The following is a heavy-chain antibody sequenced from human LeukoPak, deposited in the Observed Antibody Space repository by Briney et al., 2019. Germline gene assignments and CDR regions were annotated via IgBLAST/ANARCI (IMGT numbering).Heavy chain of an antibody. Sequence: GGSLRLSCAASGFTFSSYAMSWVRQAPGKGLEWVSAISGSGGSTYYADSVKGRFTISRDNSKNTLYLQMNSLRAEDTAMYYCARAPIGRAYAFDIWGQGTMVTVSS. J-gene: IGHJ3*02. CDR2: ISGSGGST. V-gene: IGHV3-23*01. D-gene: IGHD1-26*01. CDR3: ARAPIGRAYAFDI. CDR1: GFTFSSYA.